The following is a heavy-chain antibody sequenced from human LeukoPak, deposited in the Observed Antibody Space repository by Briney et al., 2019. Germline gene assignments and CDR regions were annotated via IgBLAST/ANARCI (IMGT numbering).Heavy chain of an antibody. Sequence: GGSLRLSCAASGFTFSSYWMSWVRQAPGKGLEWVANINKNGGEKYYVDSVKGRFTISRDNAKNSLYLQMNSLRADDTAVYYCAREITMIVVGNYFDYWGQGTLVTVSS. CDR3: AREITMIVVGNYFDY. CDR2: INKNGGEK. J-gene: IGHJ4*02. CDR1: GFTFSSYW. D-gene: IGHD3-22*01. V-gene: IGHV3-7*03.